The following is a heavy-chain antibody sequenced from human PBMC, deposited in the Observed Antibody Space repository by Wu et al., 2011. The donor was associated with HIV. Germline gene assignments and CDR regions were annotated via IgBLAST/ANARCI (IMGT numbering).Heavy chain of an antibody. CDR2: IIPFFGTS. V-gene: IGHV1-69*18. Sequence: QVQLVQSGAEVKRPGASVRVSCKASGYTFTSYGIMWVRQAPGQGLEWMGKIIPFFGTSNYAQTFQDRVTITADESTSTAYMVLSSLRSEDTAVYYCAREYMVRGTYYFYYMDVWGKGTTVTVSS. D-gene: IGHD3-10*01. CDR1: GYTFTSYG. CDR3: AREYMVRGTYYFYYMDV. J-gene: IGHJ6*03.